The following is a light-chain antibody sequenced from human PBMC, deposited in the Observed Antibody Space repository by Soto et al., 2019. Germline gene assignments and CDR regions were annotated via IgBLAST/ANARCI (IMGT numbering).Light chain of an antibody. CDR3: MQALQTPLT. V-gene: IGKV2-28*01. J-gene: IGKJ1*01. Sequence: DIVMTQSPLSLPVTPGEPASISCRSSQSLLHSNGYNYLDWYLQKPGQSPQLLIYLGSNRASGVPDRFSGSGSGTDFTLKISRVEAEYVGVYYCMQALQTPLTFGQGTKVEIK. CDR2: LGS. CDR1: QSLLHSNGYNY.